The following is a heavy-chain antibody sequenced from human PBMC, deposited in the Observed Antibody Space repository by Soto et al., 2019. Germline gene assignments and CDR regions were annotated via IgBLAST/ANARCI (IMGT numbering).Heavy chain of an antibody. D-gene: IGHD2-8*01. Sequence: PGGSLRLSCAASGFTFSSYGISWIRLSPGKGLEWVSVISGGGDTTYYTPSVKGRFTISRDDFRNTLYLQMNSLRTEDTAIYYCAKLRDFVVLPAGILDYWGPRTLVTVSS. V-gene: IGHV3-23*01. CDR3: AKLRDFVVLPAGILDY. CDR2: ISGGGDTT. J-gene: IGHJ4*02. CDR1: GFTFSSYG.